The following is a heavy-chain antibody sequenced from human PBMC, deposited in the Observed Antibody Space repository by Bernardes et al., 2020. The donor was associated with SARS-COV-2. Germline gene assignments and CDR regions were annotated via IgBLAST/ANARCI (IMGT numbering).Heavy chain of an antibody. D-gene: IGHD2-15*01. CDR3: ARGYCSGGTCYGFSFDP. CDR2: INTDGSST. V-gene: IGHV3-74*01. Sequence: GGSLRLSCAASEFTFSSYWMHWVRQPPGGGLVWVSRINTDGSSTGYADSVKGRFTISRDNAKNTLYLQMNSLRAEDTAVYYCARGYCSGGTCYGFSFDPWGQGTLVTVSS. J-gene: IGHJ5*02. CDR1: EFTFSSYW.